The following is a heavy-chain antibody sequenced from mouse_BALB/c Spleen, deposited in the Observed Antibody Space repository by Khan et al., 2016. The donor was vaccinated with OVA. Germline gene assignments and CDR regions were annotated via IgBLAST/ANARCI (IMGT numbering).Heavy chain of an antibody. CDR1: GYTFTTYT. J-gene: IGHJ3*01. V-gene: IGHV1-4*01. CDR2: INPSNGYT. CDR3: ARGVAYYRSDGWFSY. Sequence: QIQLVQSGAELARPGASVKMSCKASGYTFTTYTMHWVKQRPGQGLEWIGYINPSNGYTNYNQKFKDKSTLNADKYSSPAYMQLSSLTSDYSAVYYCARGVAYYRSDGWFSYWGQGTRVTVSA. D-gene: IGHD2-14*01.